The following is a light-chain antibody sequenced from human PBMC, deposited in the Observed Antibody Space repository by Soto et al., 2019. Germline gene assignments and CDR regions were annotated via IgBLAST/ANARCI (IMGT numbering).Light chain of an antibody. CDR1: ESVSTN. Sequence: EIEMTQSPATLSLAPGERVTLSCRASESVSTNLAWYQQKAGQAPKLLISDTSNRATGIPARFSGSGSGTDSTLTISSLEPEDFAVYYCQQRNSWPLTFGGGTKVDTK. CDR2: DTS. V-gene: IGKV3-11*01. CDR3: QQRNSWPLT. J-gene: IGKJ4*01.